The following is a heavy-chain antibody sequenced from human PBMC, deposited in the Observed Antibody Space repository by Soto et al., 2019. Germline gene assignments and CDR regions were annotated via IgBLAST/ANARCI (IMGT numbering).Heavy chain of an antibody. D-gene: IGHD1-26*01. V-gene: IGHV3-21*01. CDR1: GFTFSSYS. Sequence: KPGGSLRLSCAASGFTFSSYSMNWVRQAPGKGLEWVSSISSSSSYIYYADSVKGRFTISRDNAKNSLYLQMNSLRAEDTAVYYCARELVGATSKGDNWFDPWGHGTLVTVSS. J-gene: IGHJ5*02. CDR3: ARELVGATSKGDNWFDP. CDR2: ISSSSSYI.